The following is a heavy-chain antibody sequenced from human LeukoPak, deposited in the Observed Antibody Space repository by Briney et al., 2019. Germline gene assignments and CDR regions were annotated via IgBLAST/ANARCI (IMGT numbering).Heavy chain of an antibody. J-gene: IGHJ4*02. V-gene: IGHV4-39*07. Sequence: SETLSLTCTVSGGSISSSSYYWGWIRQPPGKGLEWIGSIYYSGSTYYNPSLKSRVTISVDTSKNQFSLKLSSVTAADTAVYYCARDFTPYYYGSGNSLGYWGQGTLVTVSS. D-gene: IGHD3-10*01. CDR2: IYYSGST. CDR1: GGSISSSSYY. CDR3: ARDFTPYYYGSGNSLGY.